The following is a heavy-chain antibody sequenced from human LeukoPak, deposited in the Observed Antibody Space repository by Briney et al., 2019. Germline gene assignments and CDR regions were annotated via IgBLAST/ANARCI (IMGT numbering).Heavy chain of an antibody. Sequence: ASVKVSCKASGYTFTDYYMHWVRQAPGQGLEWMGWISPNSGGANYAQKFQGRVTMTRDTSISTAYMELSRLRSEDTAVYYCANLGFGESNWFDPWGQGTLVTVSS. CDR2: ISPNSGGA. D-gene: IGHD3-10*01. J-gene: IGHJ5*02. V-gene: IGHV1-2*02. CDR1: GYTFTDYY. CDR3: ANLGFGESNWFDP.